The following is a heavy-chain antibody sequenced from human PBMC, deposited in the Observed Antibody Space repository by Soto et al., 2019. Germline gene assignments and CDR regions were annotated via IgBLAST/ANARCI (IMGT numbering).Heavy chain of an antibody. V-gene: IGHV1-18*04. CDR3: ARDVFCGGAPACPDMDV. J-gene: IGHJ6*01. CDR2: ISGYNGNT. D-gene: IGHD2-21*01. Sequence: QVVLEQSGGEVKKPGASVKVSCKASGYTFSGYSITWVRQAPGQGLEWMGRISGYNGNTNYARTLRDRLTLTTDTSTSTAYMELRSLTSDDTAVYYCARDVFCGGAPACPDMDVWWQGATVTVSS. CDR1: GYTFSGYS.